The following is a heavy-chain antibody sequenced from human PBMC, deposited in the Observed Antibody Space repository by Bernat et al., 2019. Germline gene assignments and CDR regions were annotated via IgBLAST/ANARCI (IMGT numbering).Heavy chain of an antibody. V-gene: IGHV3-15*01. D-gene: IGHD4-17*01. CDR2: IKSKTDGGTT. CDR1: GFTFSNAC. J-gene: IGHJ4*02. Sequence: EVQLVESGGGLVKPGGSLRLSCAASGFTFSNACMSWFRQAPGKGLVWVGRIKSKTDGGTTDYAAPVKGRFTISRDNSKNTLYLQMNSLKAEDTAVYYCTTVLPDDYGDDYWGQGTLVTVSS. CDR3: TTVLPDDYGDDY.